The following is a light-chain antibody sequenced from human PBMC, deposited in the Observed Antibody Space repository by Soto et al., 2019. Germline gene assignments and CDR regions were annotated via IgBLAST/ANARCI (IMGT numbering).Light chain of an antibody. V-gene: IGKV1-39*01. CDR1: QSITSY. Sequence: DIQMTQSPSSLSASVGDRVTITCRASQSITSYLNWYQQKPGKAPKLLIYAASSLQSGVPSRFSGSGSGTDFTLAISILQPEDFATYYCQQSYSTLWLTFGGGTKVEIK. J-gene: IGKJ4*01. CDR3: QQSYSTLWLT. CDR2: AAS.